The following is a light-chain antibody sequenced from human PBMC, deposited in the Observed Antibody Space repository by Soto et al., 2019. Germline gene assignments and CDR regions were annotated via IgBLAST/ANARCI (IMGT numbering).Light chain of an antibody. J-gene: IGKJ4*01. CDR1: QSVSTY. Sequence: LTQSPGSLSLSPGERATLSCRASQSVSTYLAWYQQKPGQPPRLLIYGASSRTTGIPDRFSGSGSGTDYTLTSNRLEREDYAVYTCQQSGSSPGTFGGGTKVEIK. V-gene: IGKV3-20*01. CDR2: GAS. CDR3: QQSGSSPGT.